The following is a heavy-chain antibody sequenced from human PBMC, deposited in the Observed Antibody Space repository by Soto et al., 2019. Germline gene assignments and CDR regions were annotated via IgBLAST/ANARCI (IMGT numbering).Heavy chain of an antibody. CDR1: GGSFSGYY. CDR2: IDNSEST. CDR3: AREGTHYYGSGSYYRPNSNWFDP. V-gene: IGHV4-34*01. J-gene: IGHJ5*02. D-gene: IGHD3-10*01. Sequence: QVQLQQWGAGLLKPSETLSLTCAVYGGSFSGYYWSWIRQPPGKGLEWIGEIDNSESTNYNPSLKSRVTISVDTSKNQFSLKLSSVTAADTAVYYCAREGTHYYGSGSYYRPNSNWFDPWGQGTLVTDSS.